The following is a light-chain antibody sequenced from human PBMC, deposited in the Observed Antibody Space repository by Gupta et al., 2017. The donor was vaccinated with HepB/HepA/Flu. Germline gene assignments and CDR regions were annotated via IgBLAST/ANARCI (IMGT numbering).Light chain of an antibody. Sequence: QSXLTQPXPVSGXXGHPVTISCXGTSRDVGAYNYVSWFRLQPGKAPKLILYDVNKRPPGVPDRFSCSKSGDTASLTISGLQAEDEADYFCCSYAGSYSYVFGPGTTVTVL. CDR2: DVN. CDR1: SRDVGAYNY. V-gene: IGLV2-11*01. CDR3: CSYAGSYSYV. J-gene: IGLJ1*01.